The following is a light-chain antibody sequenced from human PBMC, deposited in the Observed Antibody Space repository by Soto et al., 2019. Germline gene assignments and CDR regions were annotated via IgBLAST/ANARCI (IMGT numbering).Light chain of an antibody. CDR1: QSVSNNY. CDR3: HQYGTSPFN. Sequence: ESVLMQAAGTLSLSPGERATLSCRASQSVSNNYLAWYQQKPGQAPRLLISGASNRATGIPDRFSGSGSGTDFTLAISRLEPEDFAAYYCHQYGTSPFNSVPGTKVDIK. J-gene: IGKJ3*01. CDR2: GAS. V-gene: IGKV3-20*01.